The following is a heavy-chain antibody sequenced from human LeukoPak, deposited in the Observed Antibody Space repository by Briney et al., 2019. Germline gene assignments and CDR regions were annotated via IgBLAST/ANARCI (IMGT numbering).Heavy chain of an antibody. D-gene: IGHD3-22*01. CDR3: AKECGRDYDDRAFDI. CDR2: ISSSGSTI. V-gene: IGHV3-11*01. CDR1: GFTFSDYY. Sequence: GGSLRLSCAASGFTFSDYYMSWIRQAPGKGLEWVSYISSSGSTIYYADSVKGRFTISRDNAKNSLYLQMSSLTAEDTAVYYCAKECGRDYDDRAFDIWGQGTMVTVSS. J-gene: IGHJ3*02.